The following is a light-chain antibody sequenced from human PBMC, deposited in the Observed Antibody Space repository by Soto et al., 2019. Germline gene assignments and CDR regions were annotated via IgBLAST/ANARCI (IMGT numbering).Light chain of an antibody. V-gene: IGLV2-14*01. CDR2: EVS. J-gene: IGLJ1*01. Sequence: QSVLTQPASVSGSPGQSITISCTGTSTDVGGYNSVSWYQHHPGKAPKLIIYEVSHRPTGVSNRFSGSKSGNKASLTISGLQAEDEADYYCNSYANSNKGVFGTVTKVTV. CDR3: NSYANSNKGV. CDR1: STDVGGYNS.